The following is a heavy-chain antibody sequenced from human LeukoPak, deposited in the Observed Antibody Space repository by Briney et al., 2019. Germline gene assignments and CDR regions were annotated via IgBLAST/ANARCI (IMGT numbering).Heavy chain of an antibody. CDR2: IWYNGGNK. J-gene: IGHJ4*02. CDR1: GFTFSSYG. V-gene: IGHV3-33*01. D-gene: IGHD6-19*01. Sequence: GSLRLSCAASGFTFSSYGMHWVRQAPGKGLEWVAVIWYNGGNKYYADSVKGRFTISRDNSQSIVYLQMNSLRAEDTAVYYCARYNSGHSDYWGQGALVTVSS. CDR3: ARYNSGHSDY.